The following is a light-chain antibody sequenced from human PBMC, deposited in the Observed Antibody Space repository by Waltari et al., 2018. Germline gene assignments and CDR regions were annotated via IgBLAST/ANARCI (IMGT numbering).Light chain of an antibody. CDR1: SPNDGSHT. CDR3: AAWDDSLNGPV. Sequence: LTPPPSASGTPGQSVTISCSGSSPNDGSHTVHWYQQPPGTPPKLLIYSNQQPPSGVPDRFSGSKSGTSASLAISGLQAEDEADYYCAAWDDSLNGPVFGGGTKLTVL. J-gene: IGLJ2*01. CDR2: SNQ. V-gene: IGLV1-44*01.